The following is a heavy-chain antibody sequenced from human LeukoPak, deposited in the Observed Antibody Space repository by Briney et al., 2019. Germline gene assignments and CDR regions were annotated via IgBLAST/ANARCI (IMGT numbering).Heavy chain of an antibody. CDR1: GFTFSSYA. D-gene: IGHD3-22*01. CDR3: TTEYYYDNSGLFDY. Sequence: GGSLRLSCAASGFTFSSYAMHWVRQAPGKGLEWVGRIKKKTDGGTTDYAAPAKGRFTISRDDSKNTLYLQMNSLKTEDTAVYYCTTEYYYDNSGLFDYWGQGTLVTVSS. V-gene: IGHV3-15*01. CDR2: IKKKTDGGTT. J-gene: IGHJ4*02.